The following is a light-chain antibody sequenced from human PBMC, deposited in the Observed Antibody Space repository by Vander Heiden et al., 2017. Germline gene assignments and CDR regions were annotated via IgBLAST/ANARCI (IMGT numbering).Light chain of an antibody. J-gene: IGLJ2*01. CDR2: DVS. Sequence: SALTQPASVSGSPGQSITISCTGTSSDVGGYNYVSWYQQHSGKAPKLMIYDVSNRPSGVSNRFSGSKSGNTASLTISGLQAEDEADYYCSSYTSSSTRVVFGGGTKLTVL. CDR3: SSYTSSSTRVV. CDR1: SSDVGGYNY. V-gene: IGLV2-14*03.